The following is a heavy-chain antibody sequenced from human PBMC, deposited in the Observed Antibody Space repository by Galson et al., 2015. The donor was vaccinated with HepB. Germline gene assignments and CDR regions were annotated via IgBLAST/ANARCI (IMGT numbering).Heavy chain of an antibody. D-gene: IGHD6-6*01. Sequence: SLRLSCAASGLIVSSNYMSWVRQAPGKGLEWVSFIYSGGSTYYADSVKGRFTISRDNSRNTLYLQMNSLRAEDTAVYYCATVGSIAAGAFDFYNYMDVWGEGTTVTVSS. CDR1: GLIVSSNY. V-gene: IGHV3-53*01. CDR3: ATVGSIAAGAFDFYNYMDV. J-gene: IGHJ6*03. CDR2: IYSGGST.